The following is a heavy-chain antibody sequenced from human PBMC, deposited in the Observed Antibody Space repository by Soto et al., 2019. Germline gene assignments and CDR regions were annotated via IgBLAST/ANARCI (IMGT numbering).Heavy chain of an antibody. CDR3: AHAYGGRSLY. D-gene: IGHD1-26*01. CDR1: GFSLPTDRVG. J-gene: IGHJ4*02. CDR2: IYWDDSK. V-gene: IGHV2-5*02. Sequence: QITLKESGPTLVKPTQTLTLTCTFSGFSLPTDRVGVGWIRQPPGKALEWLAVIYWDDSKTYRPSLKSRLTITKYTSKHQVALTMTDTDPLDTATYYCAHAYGGRSLYWGQGTLVTVSS.